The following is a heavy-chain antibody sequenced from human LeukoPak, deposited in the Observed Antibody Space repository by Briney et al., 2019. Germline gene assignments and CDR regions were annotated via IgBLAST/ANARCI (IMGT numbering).Heavy chain of an antibody. CDR2: ISSSSSYI. Sequence: GGSLRLSCAASGFTFSSYSMNWVRQAPGKVLDWVSSISSSSSYIYYADSVKGRFTISRDNAKNSLYLQMNSLRAEDTAVYYCARGIYGDPSDYWGQGTLVTVSS. CDR1: GFTFSSYS. CDR3: ARGIYGDPSDY. V-gene: IGHV3-21*01. J-gene: IGHJ4*02. D-gene: IGHD4-17*01.